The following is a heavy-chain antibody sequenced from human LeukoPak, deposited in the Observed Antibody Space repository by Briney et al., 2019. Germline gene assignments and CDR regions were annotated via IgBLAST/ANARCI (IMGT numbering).Heavy chain of an antibody. CDR2: ILGSGGST. V-gene: IGHV3-23*01. J-gene: IGHJ4*02. CDR1: GFTFSNYA. Sequence: QPGASLRLSCAASGFTFSNYAMSWVRQAPGKGLEWVSAILGSGGSTYYADSVKGRFTVSRDNSKSTLYLQMNSLRAEDSALYYCAKRGDYDVLTGYYVPDYWGQGTLVTVSS. CDR3: AKRGDYDVLTGYYVPDY. D-gene: IGHD3-9*01.